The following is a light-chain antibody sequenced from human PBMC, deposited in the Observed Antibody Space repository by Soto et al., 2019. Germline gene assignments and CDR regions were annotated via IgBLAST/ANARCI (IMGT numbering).Light chain of an antibody. CDR2: GVY. CDR1: QSLRTNS. J-gene: IGKJ1*01. Sequence: EMVLTQSPGKMAMSLCETATRSSSASQSLRTNSLAWYQQKPGQAPRLLISGVYSRAAGIPDRFSGSGSGTDFTLTISRLEPEDFAVYYCQQYDTSPRTFGQGTKVDIK. V-gene: IGKV3-20*01. CDR3: QQYDTSPRT.